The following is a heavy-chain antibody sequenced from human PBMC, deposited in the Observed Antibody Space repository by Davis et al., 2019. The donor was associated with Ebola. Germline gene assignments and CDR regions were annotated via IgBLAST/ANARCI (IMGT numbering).Heavy chain of an antibody. V-gene: IGHV3-23*01. Sequence: GESLKISCAASGFIFSSYAMSWVRQAPGKGLEWVPSIRVRSITYHAASVKGRFTISRDNSKNTLYLQMNSLRAEDTAVYYCAKVHPPTTVTTGWFDPWGQGTLVTVSS. J-gene: IGHJ5*02. CDR3: AKVHPPTTVTTGWFDP. D-gene: IGHD4-17*01. CDR1: GFIFSSYA. CDR2: IRVRSIT.